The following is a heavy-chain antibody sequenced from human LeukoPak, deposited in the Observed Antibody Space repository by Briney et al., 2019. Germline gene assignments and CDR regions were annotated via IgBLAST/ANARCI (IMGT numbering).Heavy chain of an antibody. V-gene: IGHV3-21*01. J-gene: IGHJ4*02. CDR2: ISSSSSYI. CDR1: AFPFSTYS. CDR3: ARDTFDY. Sequence: GGSLRLSCAASAFPFSTYSMICAREARGKGLECVSSISSSSSYIFYADSVKSPFTISRDNAKNSLYLQINSLRAEDTAFYYCARDTFDYWGQGTLVTVSS.